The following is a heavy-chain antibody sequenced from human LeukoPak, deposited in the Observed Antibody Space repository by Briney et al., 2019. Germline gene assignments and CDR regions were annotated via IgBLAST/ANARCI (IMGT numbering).Heavy chain of an antibody. J-gene: IGHJ3*02. V-gene: IGHV4-34*10. CDR3: ARTVADYAFDI. CDR1: GGSFSGYY. CDR2: IYYTGNI. D-gene: IGHD6-19*01. Sequence: SETLSLTCAVYGGSFSGYYWSWIRQPPGKGLEWIAYIYYTGNIYYNPSLKSRVTMSIDTSKNQFSLKLTSVTAVDTAVYYCARTVADYAFDIWGQGTMVTVSS.